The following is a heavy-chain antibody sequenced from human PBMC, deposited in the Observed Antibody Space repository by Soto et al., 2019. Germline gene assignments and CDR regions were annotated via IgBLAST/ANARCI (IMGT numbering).Heavy chain of an antibody. J-gene: IGHJ4*02. CDR2: ISGSGDST. V-gene: IGHV3-23*01. CDR1: GFTFSSYA. D-gene: IGHD6-19*01. Sequence: GGSLRLSCAASGFTFSSYAMSWVRQAPGKGLEWVSAISGSGDSTYYADSVKGRFTISRDNSKNTLYLQMNSLRAEDTAVYYCAKDQSSGWYFDYWGQGTLVTVSS. CDR3: AKDQSSGWYFDY.